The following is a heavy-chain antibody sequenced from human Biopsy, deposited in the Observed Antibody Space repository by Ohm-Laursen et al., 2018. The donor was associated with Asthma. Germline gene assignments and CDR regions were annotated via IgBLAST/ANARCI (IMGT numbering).Heavy chain of an antibody. V-gene: IGHV4-39*02. J-gene: IGHJ2*01. CDR3: ARVVSSSSYWYFDL. D-gene: IGHD6-6*01. CDR2: IYYSGRT. Sequence: GTLSLTCVASGDAMSTSGSYWGWIRQSPGKGLEWIGSIYYSGRTYYNPSLESRVTISADTSKNHFSLKVTSATAADTAVYYCARVVSSSSYWYFDLWGRGDLVTVSS. CDR1: GDAMSTSGSY.